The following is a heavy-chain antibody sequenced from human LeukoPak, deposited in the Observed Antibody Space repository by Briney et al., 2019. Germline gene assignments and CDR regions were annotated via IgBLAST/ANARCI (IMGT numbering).Heavy chain of an antibody. Sequence: GESRNISCKRSGSTFTSYWSGGVRQMPGKGLEWMGIIYPRDSDTRYSPSFQGQATISAEKSISTAYLQWSSLTSTATAMYYCARSWYDFWSGYLVGSDAFDIWGQGTMVTVSS. CDR1: GSTFTSYW. CDR2: IYPRDSDT. J-gene: IGHJ3*02. CDR3: ARSWYDFWSGYLVGSDAFDI. V-gene: IGHV5-51*01. D-gene: IGHD3-3*01.